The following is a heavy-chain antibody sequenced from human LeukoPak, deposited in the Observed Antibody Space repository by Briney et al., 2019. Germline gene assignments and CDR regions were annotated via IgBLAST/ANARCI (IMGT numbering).Heavy chain of an antibody. V-gene: IGHV3-74*03. CDR1: GFTFSIHW. D-gene: IGHD1-14*01. CDR3: ASGITAEESVAIGY. CDR2: INSVGGIT. J-gene: IGHJ4*02. Sequence: GGSMRLSCAVAGFTFSIHWMYWVRQAPGKGLVFVSRINSVGGITKYADSVKGRFTIARDNAKHMLYLEMNSLRVDDTAVYYCASGITAEESVAIGYWGQGTVVTVSS.